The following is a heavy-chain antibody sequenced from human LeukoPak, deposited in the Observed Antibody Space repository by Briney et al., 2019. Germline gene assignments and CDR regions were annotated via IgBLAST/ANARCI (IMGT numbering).Heavy chain of an antibody. CDR3: ARQISSSSDY. CDR1: GYNFASYW. J-gene: IGHJ4*02. D-gene: IGHD6-6*01. CDR2: IYPGDSDT. Sequence: GESLKISCKGSGYNFASYWIGWVRQMPEKGLEWMGIIYPGDSDTRYSPSFQGQVTISADKSISTAYLQWGSLKASDTAMYYCARQISSSSDYWGQGTLVTVSS. V-gene: IGHV5-51*01.